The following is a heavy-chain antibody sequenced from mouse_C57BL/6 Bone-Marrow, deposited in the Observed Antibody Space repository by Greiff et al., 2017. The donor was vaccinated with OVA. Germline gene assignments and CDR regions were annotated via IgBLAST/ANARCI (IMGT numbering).Heavy chain of an antibody. V-gene: IGHV1-80*01. J-gene: IGHJ4*01. CDR3: ARNGYSPYAMDY. CDR1: GYAFSSYW. D-gene: IGHD2-3*01. CDR2: IYPGDGDT. Sequence: VQLQQSGAELVKPGASVKISCKASGYAFSSYWMNWVKQRPGKGLEWIGQIYPGDGDTNYNGKFKGKATLTADKSSSTAYMQLSSLTSEDSAVYFCARNGYSPYAMDYWGQGTSVTVSS.